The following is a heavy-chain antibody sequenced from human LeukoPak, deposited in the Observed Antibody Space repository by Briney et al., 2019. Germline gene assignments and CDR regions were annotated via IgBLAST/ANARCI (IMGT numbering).Heavy chain of an antibody. CDR3: ARVGGDY. Sequence: SETLSLTCTVSGGSISSSSYYWGWIRQPPGKGLEWIGEINHSGSTNYNPSLKSRVTISVDTSKNQFSPKLSSVTAADTAVYYCARVGGDYWGQGTLVTVSS. V-gene: IGHV4-39*07. D-gene: IGHD3-16*01. J-gene: IGHJ4*02. CDR1: GGSISSSSYY. CDR2: INHSGST.